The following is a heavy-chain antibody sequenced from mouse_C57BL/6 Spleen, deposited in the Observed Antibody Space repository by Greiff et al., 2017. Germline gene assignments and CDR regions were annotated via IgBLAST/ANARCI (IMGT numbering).Heavy chain of an antibody. CDR3: AREDYDGYYGAMDY. CDR1: GYTFTSYW. D-gene: IGHD2-3*01. J-gene: IGHJ4*01. CDR2: IHPNSGST. V-gene: IGHV1-64*01. Sequence: QVQLQQPGAELVKPGASVKLSCKASGYTFTSYWMHWVKQRPGQGLEWIGMIHPNSGSTNYNEKFKSKATLTVDKSSSTAYMQLSSLTSEDTAVYYCAREDYDGYYGAMDYGGQGTSVTVSS.